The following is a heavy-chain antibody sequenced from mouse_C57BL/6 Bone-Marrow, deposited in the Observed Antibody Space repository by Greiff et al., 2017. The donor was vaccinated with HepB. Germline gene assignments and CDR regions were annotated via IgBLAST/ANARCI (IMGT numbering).Heavy chain of an antibody. CDR3: ARRGGSSRSWFAY. J-gene: IGHJ3*01. CDR2: INPSTGGT. Sequence: DVHLVESGPELVKPGASVKISCKASGYSFTGYYMNWVKQSPEKSLEWIGEINPSTGGTTYNQKFKAKATLTVDKSSSTAYMQLKSLTSEDSAVYYCARRGGSSRSWFAYWGQGTLVTVSA. D-gene: IGHD1-1*01. V-gene: IGHV1-42*01. CDR1: GYSFTGYY.